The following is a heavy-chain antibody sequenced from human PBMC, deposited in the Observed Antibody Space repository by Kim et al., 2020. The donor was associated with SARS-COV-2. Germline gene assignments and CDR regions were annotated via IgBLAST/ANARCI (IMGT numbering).Heavy chain of an antibody. CDR3: ARPQTTVNYYGMHV. CDR1: GGSFSGYY. CDR2: INHSGST. V-gene: IGHV4-34*01. J-gene: IGHJ6*02. D-gene: IGHD4-17*01. Sequence: SETLSLTCAVYGGSFSGYYWSWIRQPPGKGLEWIGEINHSGSTNYNPSLKSRVTISVDTSKNQFSLKLSSVTAADTAVYYCARPQTTVNYYGMHVWGQGTTVTVSS.